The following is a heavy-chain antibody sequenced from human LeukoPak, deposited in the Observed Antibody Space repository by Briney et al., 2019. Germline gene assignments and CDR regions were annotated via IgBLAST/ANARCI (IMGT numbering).Heavy chain of an antibody. Sequence: GGTLRLSCAASGFTFSRYGMGWVRQAPGKGLEWVSAISGSGGSTYYADSVKGRFTISRDNSKNTLYLQMNSLRAEDTAVYYCAKSHHVTAIDYWGQGTLVTVSS. CDR1: GFTFSRYG. CDR3: AKSHHVTAIDY. V-gene: IGHV3-23*01. CDR2: ISGSGGST. J-gene: IGHJ4*02. D-gene: IGHD2-21*02.